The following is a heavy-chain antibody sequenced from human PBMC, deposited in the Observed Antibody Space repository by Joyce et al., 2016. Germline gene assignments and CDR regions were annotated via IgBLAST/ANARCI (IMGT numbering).Heavy chain of an antibody. D-gene: IGHD3-22*01. CDR2: ISSDSTYI. CDR1: GFTFSTSS. CDR3: ARGGIVYDYSMDL. V-gene: IGHV3-21*02. J-gene: IGHJ6*02. Sequence: EVQLVESGGGLVKPGGSLRISCAASGFTFSTSSMSWLRRGPGKGVEWVSAISSDSTYIFYADSVKGRFTVSRDNAKTALYLQRNSLRAEDTAVFFCARGGIVYDYSMDLWGQGTTVTVSS.